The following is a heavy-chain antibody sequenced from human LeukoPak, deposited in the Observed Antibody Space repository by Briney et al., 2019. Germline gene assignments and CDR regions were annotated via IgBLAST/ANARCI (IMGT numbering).Heavy chain of an antibody. CDR3: AKDGDYDFWSGPIDAFDI. Sequence: GGSLRLSCTASGFTFSSYAMSWVRQAPGKGLEWVSAISGSGGSTYYADCVKGRFTISRDNSKNTLYLQMNSLRAEDTAVYYCAKDGDYDFWSGPIDAFDIWGQGTMVTVSS. V-gene: IGHV3-23*01. CDR1: GFTFSSYA. D-gene: IGHD3-3*01. CDR2: ISGSGGST. J-gene: IGHJ3*02.